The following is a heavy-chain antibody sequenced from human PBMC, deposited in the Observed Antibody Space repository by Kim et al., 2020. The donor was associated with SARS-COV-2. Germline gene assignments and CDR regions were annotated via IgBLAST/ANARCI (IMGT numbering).Heavy chain of an antibody. J-gene: IGHJ4*02. Sequence: STTSYADSVKGRFTISGDNAKSTLYLQMNRLRAEDTAVYYCARGDGTYFDHWGQGTLVTVSS. CDR3: ARGDGTYFDH. CDR2: STT. D-gene: IGHD1-1*01. V-gene: IGHV3-74*01.